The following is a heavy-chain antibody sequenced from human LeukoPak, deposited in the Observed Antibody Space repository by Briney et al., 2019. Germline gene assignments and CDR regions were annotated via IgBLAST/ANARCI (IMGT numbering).Heavy chain of an antibody. CDR1: GYTFTSYD. Sequence: ASVKVSCKASGYTFTSYDINWVRQATGQGLEWMGWMNPNSGNTGYAQKFQGRVTMTRNTSISTAYMELSSLRSEDTAVYYCARGLVSRNDTIFGVVIHYYYYMDVWGKGTTVTVSS. CDR2: MNPNSGNT. D-gene: IGHD3-3*01. CDR3: ARGLVSRNDTIFGVVIHYYYYMDV. V-gene: IGHV1-8*01. J-gene: IGHJ6*03.